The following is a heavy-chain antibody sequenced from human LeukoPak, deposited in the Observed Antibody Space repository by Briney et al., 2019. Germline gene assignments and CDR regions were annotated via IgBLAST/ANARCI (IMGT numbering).Heavy chain of an antibody. CDR3: ARSLYFDY. J-gene: IGHJ4*02. CDR2: IKQDGSAK. V-gene: IGHV3-7*01. Sequence: GGSLRLSCTASGFTFSNYWMSWVRQAPGKGLEWVANIKQDGSAKYYVNSVKGRFSISRDNAKNSLYLQMNRLRAGDTAVYYCARSLYFDYWGQGTLVTVSS. CDR1: GFTFSNYW.